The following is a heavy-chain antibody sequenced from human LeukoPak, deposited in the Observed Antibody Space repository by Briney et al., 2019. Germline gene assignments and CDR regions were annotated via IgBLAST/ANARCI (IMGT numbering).Heavy chain of an antibody. Sequence: NPSETLSLTCTVSGASINNNFWTWIRQPPGKGLEWIGYIYSSGSANCNPSLKSRVIISGDTSKNQISLNLTSVTAADTAVYFCARHRDYYDTWGHGTLVTVSS. V-gene: IGHV4-59*08. J-gene: IGHJ4*01. D-gene: IGHD3-22*01. CDR2: IYSSGSA. CDR3: ARHRDYYDT. CDR1: GASINNNF.